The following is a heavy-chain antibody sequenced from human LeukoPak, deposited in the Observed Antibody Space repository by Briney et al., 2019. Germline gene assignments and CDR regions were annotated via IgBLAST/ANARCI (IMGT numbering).Heavy chain of an antibody. CDR1: GLTSSSKA. J-gene: IGHJ3*02. CDR3: ARDLWKLDDAFDI. CDR2: ISSSSNYI. Sequence: PGGSLRLSWSVSGLTSSSKAMYLNWQAPGKGLEWVSSISSSSNYIYYGDSVKGRFTISRDNATKSLYLQMNRVRAAHPGVYDCARDLWKLDDAFDIWGQGTRVTVSS. V-gene: IGHV3-21*01. D-gene: IGHD1-26*01.